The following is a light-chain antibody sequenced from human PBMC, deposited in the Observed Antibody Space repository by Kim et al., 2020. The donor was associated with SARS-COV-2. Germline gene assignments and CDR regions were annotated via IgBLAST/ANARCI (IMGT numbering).Light chain of an antibody. J-gene: IGLJ1*01. V-gene: IGLV3-21*04. CDR1: NIGTKN. CDR3: QVWDSNTNHLV. CDR2: YNS. Sequence: SYELTQPPSMTVAPGKTARIPCGGNNIGTKNVHWFQQKPGQAPVLVMYYNSDRPSGIPERFSGSNSGNTATLSIRRVEGGDEADYYCQVWDSNTNHLVFGGGTKVTVL.